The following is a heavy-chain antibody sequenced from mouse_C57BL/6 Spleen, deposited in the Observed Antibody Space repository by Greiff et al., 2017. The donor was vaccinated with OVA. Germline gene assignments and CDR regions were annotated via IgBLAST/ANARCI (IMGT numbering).Heavy chain of an antibody. CDR1: GFTFSDYG. CDR3: ARGITTVVATKGYFDV. D-gene: IGHD1-1*01. Sequence: EVQLVESGGGLVKPGGSLKLSCAASGFTFSDYGMHWVRQAPEKGLEWVAYISSGSSTIYYADTVKGRFTISRDNAKNTLFLQMTSLRSEDTAMYYCARGITTVVATKGYFDVWGTGTTVTVSS. J-gene: IGHJ1*03. CDR2: ISSGSSTI. V-gene: IGHV5-17*01.